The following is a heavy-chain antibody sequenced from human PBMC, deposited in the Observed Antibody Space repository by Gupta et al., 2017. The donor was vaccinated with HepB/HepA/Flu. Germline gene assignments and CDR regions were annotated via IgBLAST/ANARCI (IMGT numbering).Heavy chain of an antibody. V-gene: IGHV3-30*04. CDR2: ISYDGSNK. D-gene: IGHD3-3*01. CDR1: GFTFSNYA. J-gene: IGHJ6*02. Sequence: QVQLVESGGGVVQPGRSLRLSCAASGFTFSNYAMHWVRQAPGKGLEWVAVISYDGSNKYYADAVKGRFTISRDNSKNTLYLQMNSLRAEDTAVYYCARELDPVLRHLEWVSNGDYYYGMDVWGQGTTVTVSS. CDR3: ARELDPVLRHLEWVSNGDYYYGMDV.